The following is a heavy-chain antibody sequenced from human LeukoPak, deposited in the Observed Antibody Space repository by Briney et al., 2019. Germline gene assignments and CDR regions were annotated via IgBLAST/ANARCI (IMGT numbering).Heavy chain of an antibody. CDR1: GGSFSGYY. CDR3: ARYRYSSSWNPWIA. J-gene: IGHJ5*02. V-gene: IGHV4-34*01. CDR2: INHSGST. Sequence: SETLSLTCAVYGGSFSGYYWSWIRQPPGKGLEWIGEINHSGSTNYNPSLKSRVTLSVDTSKNQFSLKLSSVTAADTAVYSCARYRYSSSWNPWIAWGQGTLVTVSS. D-gene: IGHD6-13*01.